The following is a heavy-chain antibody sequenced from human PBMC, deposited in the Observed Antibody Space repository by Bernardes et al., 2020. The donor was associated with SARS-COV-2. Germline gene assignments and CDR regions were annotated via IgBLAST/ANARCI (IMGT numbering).Heavy chain of an antibody. CDR2: TNTDGSVT. Sequence: GSLRLSCAASGFTFSTYSMSWVRRVPGEGLVWVSRTNTDGSVTNYADSVKGRFTISRDNAKNTLFLQMNSLRAEDTAVYYCVRDAGGAGSHWGQGTLVTVSS. J-gene: IGHJ4*02. D-gene: IGHD3-10*01. CDR1: GFTFSTYS. V-gene: IGHV3-74*01. CDR3: VRDAGGAGSH.